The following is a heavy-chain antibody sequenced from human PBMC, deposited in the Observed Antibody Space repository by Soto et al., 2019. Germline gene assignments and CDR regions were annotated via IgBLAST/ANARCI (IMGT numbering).Heavy chain of an antibody. CDR2: INPNRGGT. Sequence: QVQLVQSGAEVKKPGASVKVSCEASGYTFTNYYIHWVRQARGQGLEWMGWINPNRGGTNFAQKFQGRVSMTRDTSITTAYMELNRLTSDDTAVCYCARDLGYGGNSGAFDVWGQGTMITVSS. D-gene: IGHD4-17*01. V-gene: IGHV1-2*02. J-gene: IGHJ3*01. CDR3: ARDLGYGGNSGAFDV. CDR1: GYTFTNYY.